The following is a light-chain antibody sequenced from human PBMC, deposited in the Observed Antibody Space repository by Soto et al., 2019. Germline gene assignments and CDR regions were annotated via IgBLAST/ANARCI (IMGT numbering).Light chain of an antibody. Sequence: DIHMTQSTSTLSSSVGDRVAITCRATQTINTRLAWYQQKPGKAPKLLIYDASSLESGVPSRFSGSGSGTEFTLTISGLQPDDFATYYCQHYDTYRATFGLGTKVDIK. V-gene: IGKV1-5*01. CDR1: QTINTR. CDR3: QHYDTYRAT. J-gene: IGKJ1*01. CDR2: DAS.